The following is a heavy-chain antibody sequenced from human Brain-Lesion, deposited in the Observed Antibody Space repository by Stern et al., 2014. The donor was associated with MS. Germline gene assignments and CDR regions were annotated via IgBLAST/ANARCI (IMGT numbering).Heavy chain of an antibody. J-gene: IGHJ4*02. CDR2: NFLNDEK. D-gene: IGHD3-22*01. CDR3: ARVSSYPESGYSLPDY. Sequence: QVTLRESGPVLVKPTETLTLTCTVSGFSLSNSRMGVSWLRQPPGKALEWLATNFLNDEKSYSTFLKSRPTLSNDTSNNPVVPILTNMEPVDTGTYYCARVSSYPESGYSLPDYWGQGTLVTVSS. CDR1: GFSLSNSRMG. V-gene: IGHV2-26*01.